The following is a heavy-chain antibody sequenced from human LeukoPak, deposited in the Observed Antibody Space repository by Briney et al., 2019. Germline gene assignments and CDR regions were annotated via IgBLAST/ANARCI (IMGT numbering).Heavy chain of an antibody. CDR1: GGTFSSYA. Sequence: ASVKVSCKASGGTFSSYAISWVRQAPGQGLEWMGRIIPILGIANYAQKFQGRVTITADKSTSTAYMELSGLRSEDTAVYYCAREVSGSYYASFDYWGQGTLVTVSS. CDR3: AREVSGSYYASFDY. J-gene: IGHJ4*02. D-gene: IGHD1-26*01. CDR2: IIPILGIA. V-gene: IGHV1-69*04.